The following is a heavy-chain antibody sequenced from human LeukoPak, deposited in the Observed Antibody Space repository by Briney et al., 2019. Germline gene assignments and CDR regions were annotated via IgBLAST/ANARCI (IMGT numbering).Heavy chain of an antibody. CDR3: ATALGATYNWFDP. J-gene: IGHJ5*02. Sequence: GASVKVSCKASGGTFSSYAISWVRQAPGQGLEWMGGIIPIFGTANYAQKFQGRVTMTEDTSTDTAYMELSSLRSEDTAVYYCATALGATYNWFDPWGQGTLVTVSS. CDR1: GGTFSSYA. V-gene: IGHV1-69*06. CDR2: IIPIFGTA. D-gene: IGHD1-26*01.